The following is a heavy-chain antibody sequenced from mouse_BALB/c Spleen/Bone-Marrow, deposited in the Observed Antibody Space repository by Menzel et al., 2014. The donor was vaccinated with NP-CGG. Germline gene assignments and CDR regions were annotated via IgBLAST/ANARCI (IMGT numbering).Heavy chain of an antibody. CDR3: ARHAYYDQTEVSFVY. Sequence: EVQRVESGGGLVKSGGSLKLSCAASGFTFXNYGMSWVRQTPEKRLEWVATISGGGSYTFYSDSVKGRFTTSRDNAKNNLYLQLSSLRSEDTALYYCARHAYYDQTEVSFVYWGQGTLVTVSA. J-gene: IGHJ3*01. D-gene: IGHD2-4*01. CDR1: GFTFXNYG. CDR2: ISGGGSYT. V-gene: IGHV5-9-2*01.